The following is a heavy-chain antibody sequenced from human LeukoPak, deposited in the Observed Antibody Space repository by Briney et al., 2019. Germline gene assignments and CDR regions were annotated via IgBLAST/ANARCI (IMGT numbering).Heavy chain of an antibody. D-gene: IGHD6-6*01. CDR2: ISGSGHDI. CDR3: TRDPRHFDS. CDR1: GFTFSDSY. V-gene: IGHV3-11*04. Sequence: GGSLRLSCAVSGFTFSDSYMTWVRQAPGKGVEWVAYISGSGHDINYSDSVKGRFTISRDNAKNSLYLQMSSLRVEDTAVYYCTRDPRHFDSCGQGTLVTVSS. J-gene: IGHJ5*01.